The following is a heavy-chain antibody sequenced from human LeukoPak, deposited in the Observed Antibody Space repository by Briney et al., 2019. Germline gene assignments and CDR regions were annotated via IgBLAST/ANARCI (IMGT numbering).Heavy chain of an antibody. CDR1: GYTFTSYA. Sequence: GASVKVSCKASGYTFTSYAMNWVRQAPGQGLEWMGWINPNSGGIYYAHNLQGRVTMTKDTSISTVYMELNNLRSDDTAVYYCARSYDIWKGSLLTYWGQGTLVTVSS. D-gene: IGHD3-3*01. CDR2: INPNSGGI. V-gene: IGHV1-2*02. CDR3: ARSYDIWKGSLLTY. J-gene: IGHJ4*02.